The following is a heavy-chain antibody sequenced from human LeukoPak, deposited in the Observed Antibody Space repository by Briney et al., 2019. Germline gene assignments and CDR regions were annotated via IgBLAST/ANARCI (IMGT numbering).Heavy chain of an antibody. J-gene: IGHJ4*02. CDR3: ARGVFYPFGEIDY. D-gene: IGHD3-10*01. CDR1: GYTFTSYY. CDR2: INPNSGGT. V-gene: IGHV1-2*02. Sequence: ASVKVSCKASGYTFTSYYMHWVRQAPGQGLEWMGWINPNSGGTNYAQKFQGRVTMTRDTSISTAYMELSRLRSDDTAVYYCARGVFYPFGEIDYWGQGTLVTVSS.